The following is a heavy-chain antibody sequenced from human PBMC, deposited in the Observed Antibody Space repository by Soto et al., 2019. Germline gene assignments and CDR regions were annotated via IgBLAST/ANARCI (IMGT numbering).Heavy chain of an antibody. J-gene: IGHJ4*02. D-gene: IGHD1-7*01. V-gene: IGHV3-21*01. CDR1: GFTFSSYS. Sequence: GGSLRLSCAASGFTFSSYSMNWVRQAPGKGLEWVSSITSGGGFIYYADSVKGRFTISRDNANNFLDLQMGSLRADDTAVYYCTRELELGYWGQGTLVTVSS. CDR2: ITSGGGFI. CDR3: TRELELGY.